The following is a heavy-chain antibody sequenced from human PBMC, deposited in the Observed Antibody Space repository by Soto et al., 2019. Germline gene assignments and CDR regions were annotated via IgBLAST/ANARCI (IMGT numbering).Heavy chain of an antibody. D-gene: IGHD1-26*01. V-gene: IGHV3-53*01. CDR2: IYSGGST. Sequence: GGSLRLSCAASGFTVSSNYMSWVRQAPGKGLEWVSVIYSGGSTYYADSVKGRFTISRDNSKNTLYLQMNSLRAEDTAVYYCARDGYSGSYYLSPFDYWGQGTLVTVSS. CDR1: GFTVSSNY. J-gene: IGHJ4*02. CDR3: ARDGYSGSYYLSPFDY.